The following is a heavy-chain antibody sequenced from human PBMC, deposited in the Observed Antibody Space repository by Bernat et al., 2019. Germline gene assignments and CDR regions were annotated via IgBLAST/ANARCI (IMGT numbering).Heavy chain of an antibody. J-gene: IGHJ4*02. V-gene: IGHV3-15*01. Sequence: EVQLVESGGGLVKPGGSLRLSCAASGFTFSNAWMSWVRQAPGKGLEWVGRIKSKTDGGTTDYAAPVKGRFTISRDDSKNTLYLQMNSLKTEDAAVYYCTTDPLSGGVITGWGQGTLVTVSS. CDR2: IKSKTDGGTT. D-gene: IGHD3-10*01. CDR1: GFTFSNAW. CDR3: TTDPLSGGVITG.